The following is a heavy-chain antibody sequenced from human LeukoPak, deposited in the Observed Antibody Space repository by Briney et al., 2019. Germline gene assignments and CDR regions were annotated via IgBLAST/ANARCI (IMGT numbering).Heavy chain of an antibody. J-gene: IGHJ4*02. Sequence: SETLSLTCTVSGGSISSGSYYWSWTRQPAGKGLEWIGRIYPSGSTNYNPSLKSRVTISVDTSKNQFSLKLSSVTAADTAVYYCARDAAYYYGSGSYRNGIDYWGQGSLVTVSS. CDR3: ARDAAYYYGSGSYRNGIDY. V-gene: IGHV4-61*02. D-gene: IGHD3-10*01. CDR2: IYPSGST. CDR1: GGSISSGSYY.